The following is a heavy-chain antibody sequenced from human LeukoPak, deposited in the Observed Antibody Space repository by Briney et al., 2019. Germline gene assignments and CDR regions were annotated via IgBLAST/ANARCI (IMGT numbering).Heavy chain of an antibody. J-gene: IGHJ5*02. D-gene: IGHD1-7*01. CDR1: GYTFTGYY. CDR2: INPNRGGT. V-gene: IGHV1-2*02. CDR3: ARELDLRFSSFDP. Sequence: ASVKVSCKASGYTFTGYYMHWVRQAPGQGLELMGWINPNRGGTNYAQKFQGRSSMTRDTSISTAYMELSRLRSDDTAVYYCARELDLRFSSFDPWGQGTLVTVSS.